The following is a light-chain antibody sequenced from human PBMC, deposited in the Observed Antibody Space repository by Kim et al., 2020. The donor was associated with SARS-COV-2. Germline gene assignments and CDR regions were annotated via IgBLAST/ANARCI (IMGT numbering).Light chain of an antibody. CDR3: SSYTSSSTRV. Sequence: GHSITISSTGTSSDVGGSNYISWYHQHPGKAPKLMIYDVSNRPSGVSNRFSGSKSGNTASLTISGLQAEDESDYYCSSYTSSSTRVFGGGTQLTVL. J-gene: IGLJ3*02. CDR2: DVS. CDR1: SSDVGGSNY. V-gene: IGLV2-14*03.